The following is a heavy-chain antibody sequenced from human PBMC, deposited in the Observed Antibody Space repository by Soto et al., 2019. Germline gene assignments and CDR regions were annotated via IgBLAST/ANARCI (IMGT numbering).Heavy chain of an antibody. J-gene: IGHJ4*02. Sequence: SQTLPLTCGISGDSVSSNSAAWNWLRQSPSRGLEWLGRTYYRSKWYNDYAVSVESRITINPDTSRNHFSLQLNFVTPEDTAVYFCARGEQYSGRIFDYWGQGTLVTVSS. CDR2: TYYRSKWYN. CDR3: ARGEQYSGRIFDY. CDR1: GDSVSSNSAA. V-gene: IGHV6-1*01. D-gene: IGHD1-26*01.